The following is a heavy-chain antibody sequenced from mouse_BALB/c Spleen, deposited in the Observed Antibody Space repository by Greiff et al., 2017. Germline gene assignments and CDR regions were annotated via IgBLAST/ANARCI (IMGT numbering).Heavy chain of an antibody. CDR3: ARGEDYRYYYAMDY. CDR2: ISYDGSN. CDR1: GYSITSGYY. D-gene: IGHD2-14*01. V-gene: IGHV3-6*02. J-gene: IGHJ4*01. Sequence: EVQLQESGPGLVKPSQSLSLTCSVTGYSITSGYYWNWIRQFPGNKLEWMGYISYDGSNNYNPSLKNRISITRDTSKNQFFLKLNSVTTEDTATYYCARGEDYRYYYAMDYWGQGTSVTVSS.